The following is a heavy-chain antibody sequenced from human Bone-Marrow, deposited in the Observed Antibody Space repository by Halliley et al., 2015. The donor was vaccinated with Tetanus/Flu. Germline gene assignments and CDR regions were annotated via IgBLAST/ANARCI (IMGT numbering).Heavy chain of an antibody. D-gene: IGHD5-12*01. CDR3: AKDHDSDNDLPPHFDF. Sequence: INQDGSQKYYVESVKGRFTISRDNAKNSLSLQMNSLRGDDTAVYYCAKDHDSDNDLPPHFDFWGQGILVTVSS. J-gene: IGHJ4*02. CDR2: INQDGSQK. V-gene: IGHV3-7*03.